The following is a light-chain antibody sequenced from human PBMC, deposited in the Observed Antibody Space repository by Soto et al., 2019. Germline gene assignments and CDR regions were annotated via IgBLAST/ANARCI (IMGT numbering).Light chain of an antibody. V-gene: IGKV3-20*01. Sequence: EIGLTQSPGTLSLSPGDGATLSCRASQSVGNSYVAWYQKKPGQAPRLLISGTYSRATRIPDRFRGSGSYTDFTLISTSLEPEDFAVDYCQQWRSSPLSFGAGTKMEMK. J-gene: IGKJ4*01. CDR1: QSVGNSY. CDR2: GTY. CDR3: QQWRSSPLS.